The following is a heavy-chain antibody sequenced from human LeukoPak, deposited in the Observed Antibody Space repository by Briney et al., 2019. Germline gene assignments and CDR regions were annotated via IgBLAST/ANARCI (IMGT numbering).Heavy chain of an antibody. CDR3: ARPYDILTGNDAFDI. CDR1: GFTVSSNY. CDR2: IYNADTT. J-gene: IGHJ3*02. V-gene: IGHV3-66*04. D-gene: IGHD3-9*01. Sequence: GSLRLSCAASGFTVSSNYMSWVRQAPGKGLEWVSIIYNADTTYYADSVKGRFTVSRDNSKNTLYLQMNSLRAEDTAVYYCARPYDILTGNDAFDIWGQGTMVTVSS.